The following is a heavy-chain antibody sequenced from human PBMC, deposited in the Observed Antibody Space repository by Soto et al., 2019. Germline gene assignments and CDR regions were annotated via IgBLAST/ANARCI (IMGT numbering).Heavy chain of an antibody. CDR1: GGSFSGYY. Sequence: LSETLSLTCAVYGGSFSGYYWSWIRQPPGKGLEWIGEINHSGSTNYNPSLKSRVTISVDTSKNQFSLKLSSVTAADTAVYYCAGTPSPTYDFWSGYRGDGMDVWGQGTTVTVSS. D-gene: IGHD3-3*01. CDR2: INHSGST. CDR3: AGTPSPTYDFWSGYRGDGMDV. V-gene: IGHV4-34*01. J-gene: IGHJ6*02.